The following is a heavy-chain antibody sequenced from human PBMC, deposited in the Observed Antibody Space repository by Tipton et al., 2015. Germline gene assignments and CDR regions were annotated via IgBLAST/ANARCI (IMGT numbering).Heavy chain of an antibody. Sequence: TLSLTCAVYGGSFSGYYWSWLRQPPGKGLEWIGEINHSGSTNYNPSLKSRVTISVDTSKNQFSLKLTSVTAADTAVYYCARRGWLPRPRTGFDPWGQGTLVTVSS. D-gene: IGHD3-22*01. CDR1: GGSFSGYY. CDR3: ARRGWLPRPRTGFDP. V-gene: IGHV4-34*01. J-gene: IGHJ5*02. CDR2: INHSGST.